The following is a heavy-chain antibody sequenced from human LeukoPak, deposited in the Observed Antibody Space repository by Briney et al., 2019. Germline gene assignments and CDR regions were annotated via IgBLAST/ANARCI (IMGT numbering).Heavy chain of an antibody. CDR1: GFTFSSYA. J-gene: IGHJ4*02. V-gene: IGHV3-30*04. CDR2: ISYDGSNK. D-gene: IGHD2-2*01. CDR3: ARGGAYCSSTSCYEFDY. Sequence: PGRSLRLSCAASGFTFSSYAMHWVRQAPGKGLEWVAVISYDGSNKYYADSVKGRFTISRDNSKNTLYLQVNSLRAEDTAVYYCARGGAYCSSTSCYEFDYWGQGTLVTVSS.